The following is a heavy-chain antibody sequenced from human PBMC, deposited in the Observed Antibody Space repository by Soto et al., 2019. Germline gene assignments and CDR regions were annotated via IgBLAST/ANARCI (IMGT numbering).Heavy chain of an antibody. CDR1: GGTFSSYA. CDR3: VRHVPAAGYYYGMDV. V-gene: IGHV1-69*14. Sequence: QVQLVQSGAEVKKPGSSVKVSCKASGGTFSSYAISWVRQAPGQGLEWMGGIIPIFGTANYAQKFQGRVTITADKSTSTAYMELSSLRSEDTAVYCCVRHVPAAGYYYGMDVWVQGTTVTVSS. CDR2: IIPIFGTA. D-gene: IGHD2-2*01. J-gene: IGHJ6*02.